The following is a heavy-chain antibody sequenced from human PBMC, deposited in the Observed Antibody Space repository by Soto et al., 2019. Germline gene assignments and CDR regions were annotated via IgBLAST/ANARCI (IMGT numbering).Heavy chain of an antibody. D-gene: IGHD6-13*01. CDR2: IYYSGST. Sequence: SETLSLTXTVSGGSISSSSYYWGWIRQPPGKGLEWIGSIYYSGSTYYNPSLKSRVTISVDTSKNQFSLKLSSVTAADTAVYYCLRIAAAGLNYYGMDVWGQGTTVTVSS. CDR3: LRIAAAGLNYYGMDV. CDR1: GGSISSSSYY. J-gene: IGHJ6*02. V-gene: IGHV4-39*01.